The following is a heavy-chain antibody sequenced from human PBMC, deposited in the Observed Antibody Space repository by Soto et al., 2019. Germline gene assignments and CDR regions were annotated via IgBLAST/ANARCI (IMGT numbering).Heavy chain of an antibody. V-gene: IGHV3-30-3*01. CDR1: GFTFSRYA. J-gene: IGHJ4*02. D-gene: IGHD5-12*01. CDR2: ISYDGSNK. Sequence: QVQLVESGGGVVQPGRSLRLSCAASGFTFSRYAMHWVRQAPGKGLEWVAVISYDGSNKYYADSVKGRFTISRDNSKNTLYLQMNSLRAEDTAVYYCARVDVEMATIHVFDYWGQGNLVTVSS. CDR3: ARVDVEMATIHVFDY.